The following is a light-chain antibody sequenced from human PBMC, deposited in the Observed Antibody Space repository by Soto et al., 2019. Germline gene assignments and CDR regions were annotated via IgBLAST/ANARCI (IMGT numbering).Light chain of an antibody. V-gene: IGKV3-20*01. J-gene: IGKJ2*03. CDR1: QSVSNNY. CDR3: QRYGSSLPYS. CDR2: GSS. Sequence: EVVLTQSPGTLSLSPGERATLSCRDRQSVSNNYLAWYQQKHGQSPKLIIFGSSDRATGIPDRFSGSGFGTECTLSIRSLEPEDFAVYDCQRYGSSLPYSFGQGTKLKFK.